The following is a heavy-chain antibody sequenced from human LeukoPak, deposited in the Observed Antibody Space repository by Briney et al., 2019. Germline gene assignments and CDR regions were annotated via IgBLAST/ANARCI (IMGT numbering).Heavy chain of an antibody. J-gene: IGHJ3*02. V-gene: IGHV3-30*03. CDR3: ARGTSQGYCGGGDCYGAFDI. CDR1: GFTFSSYS. CDR2: ISYDGSKK. D-gene: IGHD2-15*01. Sequence: GGSLRLSCAASGFTFSSYSMNWVRQAPGKGLEGVAVISYDGSKKYYADSVKGRFTISRGNSKNTVYLQMNSLRVEDTAVYYCARGTSQGYCGGGDCYGAFDIWGQGTMVTVSS.